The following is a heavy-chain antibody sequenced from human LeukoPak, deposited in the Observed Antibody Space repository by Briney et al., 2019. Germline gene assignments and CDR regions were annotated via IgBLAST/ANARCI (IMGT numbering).Heavy chain of an antibody. D-gene: IGHD3-3*01. J-gene: IGHJ4*02. CDR2: INHSGST. CDR3: ARGDDDFWSGYLGY. CDR1: GGPFSGYY. Sequence: SETLSLTCAVYGGPFSGYYWSWIRQPPGKGLEWIGEINHSGSTNYNPSLKSRVTISVDTSKNQFSLKLSSVTAADTAVYYCARGDDDFWSGYLGYWGQGTLVTVSS. V-gene: IGHV4-34*01.